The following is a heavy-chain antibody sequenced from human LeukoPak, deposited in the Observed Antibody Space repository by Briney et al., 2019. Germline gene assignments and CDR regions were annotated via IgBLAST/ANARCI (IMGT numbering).Heavy chain of an antibody. CDR3: ARHGNSAPYWYFDL. CDR2: INHSGST. J-gene: IGHJ2*01. V-gene: IGHV4-34*01. D-gene: IGHD4-23*01. Sequence: SETLSLTCAVYGGSFSGYYWSWIRQPPGKGLEWIGEINHSGSTNYNPSLKSRVTISVDTSKNQFSLKLSSVTAADTAVYYCARHGNSAPYWYFDLWGRGTLVTVSS. CDR1: GGSFSGYY.